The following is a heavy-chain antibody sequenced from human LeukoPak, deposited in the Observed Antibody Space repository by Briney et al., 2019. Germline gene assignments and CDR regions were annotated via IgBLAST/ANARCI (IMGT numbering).Heavy chain of an antibody. CDR1: GGSISSSSYY. V-gene: IGHV4-39*01. CDR2: IYYSGST. CDR3: ARNAYSSSSGGWFDP. D-gene: IGHD6-6*01. Sequence: MTSETLSLTCTVSGGSISSSSYYWGWIRQPPGKGLEWIGSIYYSGSTYYNPSLKSRVTISVDTSKNQFSLKLSSVTAADTAVYYCARNAYSSSSGGWFDPWGQGTLVTVSS. J-gene: IGHJ5*02.